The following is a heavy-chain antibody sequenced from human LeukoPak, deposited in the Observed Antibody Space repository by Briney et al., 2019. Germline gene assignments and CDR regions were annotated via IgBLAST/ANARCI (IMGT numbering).Heavy chain of an antibody. CDR2: IYYSGST. Sequence: SETLSLTCTVSGGSISSYYWSWIRQPPGKGLEWIGYIYYSGSTNYNPSLKSRVTISVDTSKNQFSLKLSSVTAADTAVYYWARGPGWGYGSAQKENWFDPWGQGTLVTVSS. CDR3: ARGPGWGYGSAQKENWFDP. V-gene: IGHV4-59*08. D-gene: IGHD4-17*01. CDR1: GGSISSYY. J-gene: IGHJ5*02.